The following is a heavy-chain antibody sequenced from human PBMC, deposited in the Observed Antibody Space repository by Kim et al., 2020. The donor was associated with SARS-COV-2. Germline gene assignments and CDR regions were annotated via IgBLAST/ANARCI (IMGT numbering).Heavy chain of an antibody. CDR1: GFTVSSNY. V-gene: IGHV3-66*01. J-gene: IGHJ6*03. Sequence: GGSLRLSCAASGFTVSSNYMSWVRQAPGKGLEWVSVIYSGGSTYYADSVKGRFTISRDNSKNTLYLQMNSLRAEDTAVYYCARDSEPYCSSTSCYYYYYMDGGGKGTTVPVSS. CDR3: ARDSEPYCSSTSCYYYYYMDG. CDR2: IYSGGST. D-gene: IGHD2-2*01.